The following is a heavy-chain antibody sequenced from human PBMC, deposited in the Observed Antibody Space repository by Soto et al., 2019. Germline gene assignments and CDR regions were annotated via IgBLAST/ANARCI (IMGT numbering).Heavy chain of an antibody. J-gene: IGHJ6*02. D-gene: IGHD4-17*01. V-gene: IGHV4-59*01. CDR3: AGDGYGDYPYYYYGMDV. CDR2: IYYSGST. CDR1: GGSISSYY. Sequence: SETLSLTCTVSGGSISSYYWTWIRQPPGKGLEWIGYIYYSGSTNYNPSLKSRVTISVDTSKNQFSLKLSSVNAADTAVYYCAGDGYGDYPYYYYGMDVWGQGTTVT.